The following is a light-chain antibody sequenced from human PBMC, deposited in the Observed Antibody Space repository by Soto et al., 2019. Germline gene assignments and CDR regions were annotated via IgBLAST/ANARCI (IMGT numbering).Light chain of an antibody. Sequence: EAVLSQSPATLSVSPGERATLSCRASQSVATNLAWYQQRPGQAPRLLIYGASKRAIGLPARFSGSGSGTEFTLTITSLQSEDFAVYYCQQYNNWPQTFGQGTKADI. J-gene: IGKJ1*01. V-gene: IGKV3-15*01. CDR3: QQYNNWPQT. CDR1: QSVATN. CDR2: GAS.